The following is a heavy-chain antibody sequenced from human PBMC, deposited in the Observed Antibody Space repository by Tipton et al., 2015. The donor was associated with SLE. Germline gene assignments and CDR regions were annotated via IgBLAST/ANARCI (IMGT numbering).Heavy chain of an antibody. Sequence: TLSLTCAVYGGSFSGYYWSWIRQPPGKGLEWIGEINHSGSTKYNPSLKSRVTISVDTTENHFSLKLISVTAADTAVYYFARENYDFWSGYYEDYYMDVWGKGTTVTVSS. D-gene: IGHD3-3*01. J-gene: IGHJ6*03. V-gene: IGHV4-34*01. CDR2: INHSGST. CDR1: GGSFSGYY. CDR3: ARENYDFWSGYYEDYYMDV.